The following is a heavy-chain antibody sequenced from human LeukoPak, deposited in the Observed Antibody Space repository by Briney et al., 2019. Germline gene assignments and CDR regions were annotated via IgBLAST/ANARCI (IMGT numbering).Heavy chain of an antibody. CDR1: GYTFTSYG. CDR2: ISAYNGNT. V-gene: IGHV1-18*01. D-gene: IGHD3-9*01. J-gene: IGHJ4*02. Sequence: ASMKVSCKASGYTFTSYGISWVRQAPGQGLEWMGWISAYNGNTNYAQKLQGRVTMTTDTSTSTAYMELRSLRSDDTAVYYCARDPGQYYDILTGYYTPYYFDYWGQGTLVTVSS. CDR3: ARDPGQYYDILTGYYTPYYFDY.